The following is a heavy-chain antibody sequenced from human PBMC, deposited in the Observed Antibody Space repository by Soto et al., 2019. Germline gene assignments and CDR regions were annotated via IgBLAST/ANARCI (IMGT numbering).Heavy chain of an antibody. Sequence: SETLSLTCAVSGDSISGSQWWGWVRLPPGKGLEWIGEISHTGTTNYNPSLKSRVTMSVDKPKNQFSLILTSVTAADTAVYYCARVISSRDAYFDYWGQGTVVTVS. V-gene: IGHV4-4*02. J-gene: IGHJ4*02. CDR3: ARVISSRDAYFDY. CDR1: GDSISGSQW. D-gene: IGHD2-2*01. CDR2: ISHTGTT.